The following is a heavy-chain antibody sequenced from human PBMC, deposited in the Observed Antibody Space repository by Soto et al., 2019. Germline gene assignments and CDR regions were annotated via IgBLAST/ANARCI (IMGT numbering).Heavy chain of an antibody. CDR3: ARAPYYYDSSGYLDY. J-gene: IGHJ4*02. Sequence: GGSLRLSCAASGFTFSSYSMNWVRQAPGKGLEWVSSISSSSSYIYYADSVKGRFTISRDNAKNSLYLQMNSLRAEDTAVYYCARAPYYYDSSGYLDYWGQGTLVTVSS. CDR2: ISSSSSYI. D-gene: IGHD3-22*01. CDR1: GFTFSSYS. V-gene: IGHV3-21*01.